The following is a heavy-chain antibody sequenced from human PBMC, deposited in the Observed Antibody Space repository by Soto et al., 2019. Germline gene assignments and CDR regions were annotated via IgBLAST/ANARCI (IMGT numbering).Heavy chain of an antibody. CDR2: IIPIFGTA. Sequence: QVQLVQSGAEVKKPGSSVKVSCKASGGTFSSYAISWVRQATGQGLEWMGGIIPIFGTANYAQKFQGRVTITADESTSTAYMERSSLRYEDTAVYYCADPKWEVVQGNDAFDIWGQGTMVTVSS. V-gene: IGHV1-69*01. CDR3: ADPKWEVVQGNDAFDI. CDR1: GGTFSSYA. J-gene: IGHJ3*02. D-gene: IGHD2-15*01.